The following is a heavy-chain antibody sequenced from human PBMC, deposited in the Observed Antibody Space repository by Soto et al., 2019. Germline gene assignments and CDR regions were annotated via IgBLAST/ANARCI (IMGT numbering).Heavy chain of an antibody. Sequence: QVQLVQSGPEVKKPGASVKVSCKTSGYTFTSYGISWVRQAPGQGLEWMGWITTDKGKTTYAQKFQGRVTMTTDTSTSTAYMELRSLTSDDTAVYDCATRSPALDYWGQGTLVTVSS. J-gene: IGHJ4*02. CDR3: ATRSPALDY. CDR1: GYTFTSYG. V-gene: IGHV1-18*01. CDR2: ITTDKGKT.